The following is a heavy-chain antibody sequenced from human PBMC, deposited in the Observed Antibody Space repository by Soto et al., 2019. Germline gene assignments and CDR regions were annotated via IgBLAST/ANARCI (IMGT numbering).Heavy chain of an antibody. D-gene: IGHD1-26*01. V-gene: IGHV1-69*08. Sequence: QVQLVQSGAEVKKPGSSVKVSCKASGGTFSSYTISWVRQAPGQGLEWMGRIIPILGIANYAQKFQGRVTSTADKSTSTAYMELSSLRSEDTAVYYCARDGVGATTGWFDPWGQGTLVTVSS. CDR1: GGTFSSYT. CDR2: IIPILGIA. J-gene: IGHJ5*02. CDR3: ARDGVGATTGWFDP.